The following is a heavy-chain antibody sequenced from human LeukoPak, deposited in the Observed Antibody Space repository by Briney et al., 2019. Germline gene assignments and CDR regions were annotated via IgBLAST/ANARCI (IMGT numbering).Heavy chain of an antibody. Sequence: GGSLRLSCAASGFTFSNYDIHWVRQAPGKGLEWVAFIRYDGSNKYYADSVRGRFTISRDNSKNTLYLQMNSLRAGDTALYYCAKADIVVVSQNAFDVWGQGTMVTVSS. CDR3: AKADIVVVSQNAFDV. J-gene: IGHJ3*01. D-gene: IGHD2-21*01. CDR1: GFTFSNYD. CDR2: IRYDGSNK. V-gene: IGHV3-30*02.